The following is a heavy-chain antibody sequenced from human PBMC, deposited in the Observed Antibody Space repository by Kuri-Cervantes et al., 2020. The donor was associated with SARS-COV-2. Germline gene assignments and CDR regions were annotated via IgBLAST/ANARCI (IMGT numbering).Heavy chain of an antibody. D-gene: IGHD1-1*01. CDR3: ARLRQLEEGY. Sequence: ASVKVSCKASGYTFTTYDINWVRQATGQGLEWMGWMNPDSGNSGYAQNFRGRVTMTRDTSITTAYLEMKSLTSDDTAVYYCARLRQLEEGYWGQGTLVTVSS. CDR2: MNPDSGNS. CDR1: GYTFTTYD. J-gene: IGHJ4*02. V-gene: IGHV1-8*02.